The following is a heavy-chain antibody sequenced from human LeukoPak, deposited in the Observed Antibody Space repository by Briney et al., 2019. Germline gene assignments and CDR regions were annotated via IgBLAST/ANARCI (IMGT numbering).Heavy chain of an antibody. V-gene: IGHV3-30-3*01. CDR3: ARDSLAVTTLDYYYGMDV. J-gene: IGHJ6*02. CDR1: GFTFSSYA. CDR2: ISYDGSNK. D-gene: IGHD4-17*01. Sequence: GRSLRLSCAASGFTFSSYAMHWVRQAPGKGLEWVAVISYDGSNKYYADSVKGRFTISRDNSKNTLYLQMNSLRAEDTAVYYCARDSLAVTTLDYYYGMDVWGQGTTVTVSS.